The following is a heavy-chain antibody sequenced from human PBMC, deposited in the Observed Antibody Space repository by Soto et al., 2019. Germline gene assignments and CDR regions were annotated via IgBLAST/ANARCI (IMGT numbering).Heavy chain of an antibody. CDR1: GASINSYY. CDR3: ARSDAAAGSPLDY. V-gene: IGHV4-4*07. CDR2: IYSGGST. Sequence: ETLSLTCPISGASINSYYWSWIRQPAGKGLEWIGRIYSGGSTDYNPSLKSRVTMSVDTSKNQFSLTLTSVTAEDTAVYFCARSDAAAGSPLDYCGQGT. D-gene: IGHD6-13*01. J-gene: IGHJ4*02.